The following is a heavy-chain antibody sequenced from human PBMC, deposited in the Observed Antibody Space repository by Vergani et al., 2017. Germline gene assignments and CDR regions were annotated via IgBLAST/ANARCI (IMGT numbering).Heavy chain of an antibody. V-gene: IGHV4-59*11. D-gene: IGHD2-2*01. Sequence: QVQLQESGPGLVKSSETLSLTCSVSFDSIRNPYCNWIRQPPGKGLEWIGSIHYSENTNYNPSLKTRVTISVDTSKNQFSLTLTSVTAADTAVYYCARSSSTSWNGRSGFDPWGQGTLVTVSS. CDR1: FDSIRNPY. CDR2: IHYSENT. CDR3: ARSSSTSWNGRSGFDP. J-gene: IGHJ5*02.